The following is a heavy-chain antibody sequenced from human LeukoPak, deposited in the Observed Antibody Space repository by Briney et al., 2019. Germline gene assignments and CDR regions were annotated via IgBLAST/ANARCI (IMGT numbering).Heavy chain of an antibody. J-gene: IGHJ5*02. V-gene: IGHV1-18*01. CDR1: GGTFSSYA. CDR3: ARASGHHYNWFDP. CDR2: ISAYNGNT. D-gene: IGHD1-1*01. Sequence: ASVKVSCKASGGTFSSYAISWVRQAPGQGLEWMGWISAYNGNTNYAQKLQGRVTMTTDTSTSTAYMELRSLRSDDTAVYYCARASGHHYNWFDPWGQGTLVTVSS.